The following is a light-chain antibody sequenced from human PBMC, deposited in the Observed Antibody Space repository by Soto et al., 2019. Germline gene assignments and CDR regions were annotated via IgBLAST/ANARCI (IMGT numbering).Light chain of an antibody. CDR3: QQYGTSPWT. Sequence: EIVLTQSPGTLSLSPGERVTLSCRASQSVGSNYLAWYQQKPGQAPRLLIFAASRRATGIPDRFSGSGSGSDFTLTISRLEPEDFAVYYCQQYGTSPWTFGQGTKVEIK. CDR2: AAS. J-gene: IGKJ1*01. V-gene: IGKV3-20*01. CDR1: QSVGSNY.